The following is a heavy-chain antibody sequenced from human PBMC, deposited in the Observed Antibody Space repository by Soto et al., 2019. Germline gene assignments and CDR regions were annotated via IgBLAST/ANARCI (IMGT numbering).Heavy chain of an antibody. D-gene: IGHD2-2*01. CDR1: GGTFSSYA. V-gene: IGHV1-69*12. J-gene: IGHJ6*02. Sequence: QVQLVQSGAEVKKPGSSVKVSCKASGGTFSSYAISWVRQAPGQGLEWMGGIIPIFGTANYAQKFQGRVTITADESTSTAYTELGSLRSAETAVYYWAPHVPAAGYYYGMDVWGQGPTVTVSS. CDR2: IIPIFGTA. CDR3: APHVPAAGYYYGMDV.